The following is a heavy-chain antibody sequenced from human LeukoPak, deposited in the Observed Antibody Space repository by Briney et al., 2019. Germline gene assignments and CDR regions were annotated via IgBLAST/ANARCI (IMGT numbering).Heavy chain of an antibody. CDR3: AGSGVWSGYYAYYYYYYMDV. J-gene: IGHJ6*03. CDR1: GFTFSSYS. CDR2: ISSSSSYI. Sequence: PGGSLRLSCAASGFTFSSYSMNWVRQAPGKGLEWVSSISSSSSYIYYADSVKGRFTISRDNAKNSLYLQMNSLRAEDTAVYYCAGSGVWSGYYAYYYYYYMDVWGKGTTVTVSS. V-gene: IGHV3-21*01. D-gene: IGHD3-3*01.